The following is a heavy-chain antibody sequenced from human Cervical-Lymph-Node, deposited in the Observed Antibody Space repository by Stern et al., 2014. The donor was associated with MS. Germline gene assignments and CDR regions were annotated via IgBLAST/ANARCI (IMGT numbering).Heavy chain of an antibody. V-gene: IGHV1-58*01. D-gene: IGHD1-26*01. CDR2: TVVCCGNT. CDR3: ATGILGATPLFAH. CDR1: GFTFNNSA. Sequence: QLVQSGPEVRKPGTSVKVSCTASGFTFNNSAVQWVRQARGQHLEWNGWTVVCCGNTNYAQQFQERVTISRDMSTNTAYMALSSLRSEDTAVYYCATGILGATPLFAHWGQGSLVTVSS. J-gene: IGHJ4*02.